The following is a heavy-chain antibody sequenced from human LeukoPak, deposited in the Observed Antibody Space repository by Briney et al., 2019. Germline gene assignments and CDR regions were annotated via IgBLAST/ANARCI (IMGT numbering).Heavy chain of an antibody. CDR3: ARGEFDTGWYYFDY. CDR1: GGSISSGGYY. V-gene: IGHV4-30-2*01. Sequence: PSETLSLTCTVSGGSISSGGYYGGWVRQPPGRGREWIGYIYHSGSTYYNPSLKSRVTISVDRSKNQFSLSLSSVTAADTAVYYCARGEFDTGWYYFDYWGQGTLVTVSS. J-gene: IGHJ4*02. CDR2: IYHSGST. D-gene: IGHD6-19*01.